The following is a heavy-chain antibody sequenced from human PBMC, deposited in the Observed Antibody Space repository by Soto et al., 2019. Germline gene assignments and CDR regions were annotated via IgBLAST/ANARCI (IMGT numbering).Heavy chain of an antibody. V-gene: IGHV3-21*01. D-gene: IGHD1-26*01. Sequence: PGGSLRLSCSASGFTFSSYSMNGVRQAPGKGLEWVSSISSSSSYIYYADSVKGRFTISRDNAKNSLYLQMNSLRAEDTAVYYCARRVGATGYYYYGMDVWGQGTTVTVSS. CDR1: GFTFSSYS. J-gene: IGHJ6*02. CDR2: ISSSSSYI. CDR3: ARRVGATGYYYYGMDV.